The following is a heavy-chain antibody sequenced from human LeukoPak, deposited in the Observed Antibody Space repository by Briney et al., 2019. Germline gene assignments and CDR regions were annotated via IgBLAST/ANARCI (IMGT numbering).Heavy chain of an antibody. CDR2: INPNSGGT. V-gene: IGHV1-2*02. J-gene: IGHJ5*02. Sequence: ASVKVSCKASGYTFTGYYMHWLGQAPAQGLEWMGWINPNSGGTNYAQKFQGRVTMTRDTSISTAYMELTRLRSDDTAVYYCARDLAFGVNWFDPWGQGTLVTVSS. CDR3: ARDLAFGVNWFDP. D-gene: IGHD3-10*01. CDR1: GYTFTGYY.